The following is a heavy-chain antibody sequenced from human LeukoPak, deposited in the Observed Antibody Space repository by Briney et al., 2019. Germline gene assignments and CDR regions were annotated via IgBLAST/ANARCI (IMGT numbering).Heavy chain of an antibody. CDR1: GFSFSLYP. CDR2: IRDSGGEM. CDR3: ARDHNWAFDF. V-gene: IGHV3-48*01. Sequence: PGGSLRLSCAASGFSFSLYPMNWVRQAPGKGLEWLSNIRDSGGEMYYADSVKGRFTITRDSAKNTLYLQMNGLRVEDTAVYFCARDHNWAFDFWGRGSLVTVSS. D-gene: IGHD1-1*01. J-gene: IGHJ4*02.